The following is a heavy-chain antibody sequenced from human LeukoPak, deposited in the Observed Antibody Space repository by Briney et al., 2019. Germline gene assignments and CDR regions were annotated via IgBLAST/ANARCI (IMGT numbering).Heavy chain of an antibody. V-gene: IGHV3-15*01. CDR2: IKNEVDGGTT. CDR1: GFTLTDAW. Sequence: GGSLRLSCAASGFTLTDAWMSWVRQAPGKGLEWVGRIKNEVDGGTTDYAEPVKGRFTISRDDSKNTLYLQMNSLKTEDTAVYYCTTDEGYDFWSGYYRGVDDIWGQGTMVTVSS. CDR3: TTDEGYDFWSGYYRGVDDI. D-gene: IGHD3-3*01. J-gene: IGHJ3*02.